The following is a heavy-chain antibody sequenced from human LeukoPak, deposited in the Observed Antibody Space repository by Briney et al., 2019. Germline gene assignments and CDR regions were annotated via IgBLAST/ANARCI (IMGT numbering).Heavy chain of an antibody. V-gene: IGHV3-7*01. J-gene: IGHJ6*02. CDR1: GFTFSSYW. D-gene: IGHD2-15*01. CDR2: IKQDGSEK. Sequence: GGSLRLSCAASGFTFSSYWMSWVRQAPGKGLEWVANIKQDGSEKYYVDSVKGRFTISRDNAKNSLYLQMNSLRAEDTAVYYCARVGGYCSGGSCYSYYYGMDVWGQGTTVTVSS. CDR3: ARVGGYCSGGSCYSYYYGMDV.